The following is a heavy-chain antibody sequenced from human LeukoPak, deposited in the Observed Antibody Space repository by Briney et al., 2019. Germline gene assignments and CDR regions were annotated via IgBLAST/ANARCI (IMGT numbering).Heavy chain of an antibody. Sequence: PGGSLRLSCAASGFIFSGYGMHWVRQAPGKGLEWVALISHDGANKFYADSMKGRFTISRDDSKNTLSLQMNSLELEDTAVYFCARWGWKGWLRHGVDVWGQGTTVTVSS. CDR1: GFIFSGYG. CDR3: ARWGWKGWLRHGVDV. CDR2: ISHDGANK. J-gene: IGHJ6*02. V-gene: IGHV3-30*03. D-gene: IGHD1-1*01.